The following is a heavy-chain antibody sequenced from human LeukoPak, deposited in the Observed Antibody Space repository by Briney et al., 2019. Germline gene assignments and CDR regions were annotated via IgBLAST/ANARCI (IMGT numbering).Heavy chain of an antibody. J-gene: IGHJ4*02. CDR3: ARELRGTYYYESSGSDY. V-gene: IGHV1-18*01. D-gene: IGHD3-22*01. CDR2: ISAFNGNT. Sequence: GASVKVSCKASGGTFSSYAISWVRQAPGQGLEWMGWISAFNGNTNYAQKFQGRVTMTTDTSTSTGYLEVRSLRVDDTAVYYCARELRGTYYYESSGSDYWGQGTLVTVSS. CDR1: GGTFSSYA.